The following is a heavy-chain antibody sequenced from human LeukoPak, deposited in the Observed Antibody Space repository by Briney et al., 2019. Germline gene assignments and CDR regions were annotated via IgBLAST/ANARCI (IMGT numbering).Heavy chain of an antibody. CDR3: ARQRQQWLASGGRGPHYFDY. D-gene: IGHD6-19*01. J-gene: IGHJ4*02. CDR2: IYYSGST. V-gene: IGHV4-59*08. CDR1: GGSISSYY. Sequence: PSETLSLTCTVSGGSISSYYWSWIRQPPGKGLEWIGYIYYSGSTNYNPSLKSRVTISVDTSKNQFSLKLSSVTAADTAVYYCARQRQQWLASGGRGPHYFDYWGQGTLVTVSS.